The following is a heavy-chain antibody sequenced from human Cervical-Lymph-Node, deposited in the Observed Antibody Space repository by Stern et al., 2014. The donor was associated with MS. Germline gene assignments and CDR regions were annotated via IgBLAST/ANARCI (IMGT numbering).Heavy chain of an antibody. CDR2: INPNGGGT. J-gene: IGHJ4*02. CDR1: GYTFTDYN. V-gene: IGHV1-2*06. Sequence: QVQLVESGAEVKKPGASVKVSCKASGYTFTDYNMHWVRQAPGQGLEWMGRINPNGGGTNYAQKFRGRVTLTLDTSISTAYMALSRLRSDDTAVYYCARDRYYASGSSDHWGLGTLVTVSS. D-gene: IGHD3-10*01. CDR3: ARDRYYASGSSDH.